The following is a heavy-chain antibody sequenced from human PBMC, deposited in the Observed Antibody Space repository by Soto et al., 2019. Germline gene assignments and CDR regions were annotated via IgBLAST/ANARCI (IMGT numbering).Heavy chain of an antibody. CDR1: VDSVSSKSAA. J-gene: IGHJ4*02. Sequence: PSQTLSLTCAISVDSVSSKSAAWNWIRQSPSRGLEWLGRTYYRSKWYNDYAVSVKSRITINPDTSKNQFSLQLNSVTPEDTAVYYCAREKEGVYSSGWYTYFDYWCKGTLGTVSS. CDR3: AREKEGVYSSGWYTYFDY. V-gene: IGHV6-1*01. D-gene: IGHD6-19*01. CDR2: TYYRSKWYN.